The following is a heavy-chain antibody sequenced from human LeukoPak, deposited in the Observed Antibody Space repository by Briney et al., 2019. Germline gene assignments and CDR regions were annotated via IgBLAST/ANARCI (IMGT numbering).Heavy chain of an antibody. Sequence: SETLSLTCTVSGGSISTYYWSWIRQPPGKGLEWIGYIYYSGSTNYNPSLKSRITISVDTSRNQFSLSLSSVTAADTAVYYCARGTVQMGMGERYFDNWGQGSLVTVSP. CDR2: IYYSGST. D-gene: IGHD1-1*01. J-gene: IGHJ4*02. CDR3: ARGTVQMGMGERYFDN. V-gene: IGHV4-59*01. CDR1: GGSISTYY.